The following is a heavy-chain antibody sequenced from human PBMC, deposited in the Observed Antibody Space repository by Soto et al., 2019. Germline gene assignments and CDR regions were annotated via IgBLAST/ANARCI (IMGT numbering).Heavy chain of an antibody. V-gene: IGHV5-51*01. CDR2: IYPGDSDT. D-gene: IGHD5-12*01. CDR3: ARHSLATQPGDY. J-gene: IGHJ4*02. CDR1: GYSFSTYW. Sequence: PGESLKISCKASGYSFSTYWIAWLRQRPGKGLDWMGIIYPGDSDTRYSPSFQGQVTISVDNSIDTAYLEGTTLRASDSAMYYCARHSLATQPGDYWGQGTRVTVSS.